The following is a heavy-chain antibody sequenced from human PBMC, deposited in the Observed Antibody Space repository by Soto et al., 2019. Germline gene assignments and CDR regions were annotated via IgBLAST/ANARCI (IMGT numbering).Heavy chain of an antibody. CDR1: GGSISSYY. J-gene: IGHJ6*02. CDR3: ARGNCSSPNCYSFSGYYGMDV. D-gene: IGHD2-2*01. Sequence: PSETLSLTCTVSGGSISSYYWSWIRQPAGKGLEWIGRIYTSGSTNYNPSLKSRVTMSLGTSKNQFSLKLTSVTAADTALYYCARGNCSSPNCYSFSGYYGMDVWGQGTTVTVSS. V-gene: IGHV4-4*07. CDR2: IYTSGST.